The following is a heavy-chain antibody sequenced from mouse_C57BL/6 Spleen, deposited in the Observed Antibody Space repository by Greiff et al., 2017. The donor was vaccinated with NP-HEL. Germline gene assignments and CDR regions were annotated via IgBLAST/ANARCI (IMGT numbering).Heavy chain of an antibody. CDR3: ARHYYGSSHWYFEV. CDR2: ISGGGGNT. CDR1: GFTFSSYT. J-gene: IGHJ1*03. Sequence: DVMLVESGGGLVKPGGSLKLSCAASGFTFSSYTMSWVRQTPEKRLEWVATISGGGGNTYYPDSVKGRFTITRDNAKNTLYRQMSSLRSEDTALYYCARHYYGSSHWYFEVWGTGNTVTVSS. V-gene: IGHV5-9*01. D-gene: IGHD1-1*01.